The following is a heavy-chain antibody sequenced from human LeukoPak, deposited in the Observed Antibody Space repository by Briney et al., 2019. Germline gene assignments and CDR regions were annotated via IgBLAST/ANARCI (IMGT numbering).Heavy chain of an antibody. V-gene: IGHV4-59*01. CDR1: GGSISSYY. Sequence: SETLSLTCTVSGGSISSYYWSWIRQPPGKGLEWIGYIYYSGSTNYNPSLKSRVTISVDTSKNQFSLKLSSVTAADTAVYYCARDMDYGGNSGFDPWGQGTLVTVSS. D-gene: IGHD4-23*01. J-gene: IGHJ5*02. CDR3: ARDMDYGGNSGFDP. CDR2: IYYSGST.